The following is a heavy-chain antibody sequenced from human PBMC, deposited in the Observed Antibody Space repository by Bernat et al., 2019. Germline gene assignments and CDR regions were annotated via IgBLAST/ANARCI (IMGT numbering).Heavy chain of an antibody. J-gene: IGHJ4*02. CDR1: GFTFSDSG. CDR2: ISSDGENT. CDR3: AKVSAPYFDY. V-gene: IGHV3-23*01. Sequence: DVQLMESGGDLVQPGGSLRLSCAASGFTFSDSGMSWVRLPPGKGLEWVSTISSDGENTHYAGSVQGRFTISRDNSQSTLYLQMDGLRAEDAAIYYCAKVSAPYFDYWGQGALVTVSS. D-gene: IGHD3-16*01.